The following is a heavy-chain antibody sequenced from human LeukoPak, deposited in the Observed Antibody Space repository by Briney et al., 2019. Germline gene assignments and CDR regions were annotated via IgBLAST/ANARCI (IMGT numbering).Heavy chain of an antibody. V-gene: IGHV3-74*01. CDR3: ARVPPRYYYGMDV. Sequence: GGSLRLSCATSGFTFSSYAMSWVRQAPGKGLVWVSPINSDGSSTSYADSVKGRFTISRDNAKNTLYLQMNSLRAEDTAVYYCARVPPRYYYGMDVWGQGTTVTVSS. CDR1: GFTFSSYA. CDR2: INSDGSST. J-gene: IGHJ6*02.